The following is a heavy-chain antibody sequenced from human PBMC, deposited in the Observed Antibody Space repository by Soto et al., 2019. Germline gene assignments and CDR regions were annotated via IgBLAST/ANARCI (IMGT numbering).Heavy chain of an antibody. CDR2: IKSKTDGGTT. V-gene: IGHV3-15*01. Sequence: NPGGSLRLSCAASGFTFSNAWMSWVRQAPGKGLEWVGRIKSKTDGGTTDYAAPVKGRFTISRDDSKNTLYLQMNSLKTEDTAVYYCTTDKTVLLWFGESFNWFDPWGQGTLVTVSS. CDR1: GFTFSNAW. CDR3: TTDKTVLLWFGESFNWFDP. J-gene: IGHJ5*02. D-gene: IGHD3-10*01.